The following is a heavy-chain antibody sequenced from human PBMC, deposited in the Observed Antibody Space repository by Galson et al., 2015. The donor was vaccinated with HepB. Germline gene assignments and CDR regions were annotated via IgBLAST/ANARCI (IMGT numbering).Heavy chain of an antibody. D-gene: IGHD6-19*01. J-gene: IGHJ2*01. CDR1: GFSFSSYG. V-gene: IGHV3-30*18. CDR3: AKNTVPGLWVFDL. CDR2: ISSDGSNT. Sequence: SLRLSCAASGFSFSSYGIHWVRQTPGKGLEWVAAISSDGSNTYYADSVKGRFTISRDNSKNTLYLQMNSLRAEDTAVYFCAKNTVPGLWVFDLWGRGTLVIVSS.